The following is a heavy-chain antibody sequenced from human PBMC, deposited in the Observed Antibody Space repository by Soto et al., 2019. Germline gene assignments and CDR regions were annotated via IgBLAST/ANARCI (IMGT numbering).Heavy chain of an antibody. CDR1: RDTFTSYY. V-gene: IGHV1-46*01. Sequence: PSGKVSCKAPRDTFTSYYINWVRQAPGQGLEWMGVINPHGGSTAYAQKFKGRVTLTRDTSASTVYMEVSSLTSEDTAMYYCARSSGGNFGIIIEGTNWFAPWGQGTLVTVSS. CDR3: ARSSGGNFGIIIEGTNWFAP. CDR2: INPHGGST. J-gene: IGHJ5*02. D-gene: IGHD1-26*01.